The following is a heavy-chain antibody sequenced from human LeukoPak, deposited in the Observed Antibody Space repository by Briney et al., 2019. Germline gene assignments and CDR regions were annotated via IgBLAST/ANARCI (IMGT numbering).Heavy chain of an antibody. D-gene: IGHD3-9*01. CDR3: EKDAGGEFDWFDY. CDR1: GGTFSSNY. CDR2: IYSGGST. J-gene: IGHJ4*02. V-gene: IGHV3-53*01. Sequence: SSGSLTLSCAVSGGTFSSNYRSWIRQPPGKGLEWVGVIYSGGSTYYEHSLKRRFTISIDNSKNTLYLQMNSVRAEDTAVYYCEKDAGGEFDWFDYWGQGTMAIVSS.